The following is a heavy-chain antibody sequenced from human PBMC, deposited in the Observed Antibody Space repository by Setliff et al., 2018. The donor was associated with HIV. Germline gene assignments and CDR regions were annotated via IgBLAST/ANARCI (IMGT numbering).Heavy chain of an antibody. J-gene: IGHJ3*02. CDR1: GGSFSGYY. CDR3: ARVASGFRITMVRVRHAFDI. Sequence: SETLSLTCAVYGGSFSGYYWSWIRQPPGKGLEWIGEINHSGSTNYNPSLKSRVTISVDTSKNQSSLKLSSVTAADTAVYYCARVASGFRITMVRVRHAFDIWGQGTMVTVSS. CDR2: INHSGST. D-gene: IGHD3-10*01. V-gene: IGHV4-34*01.